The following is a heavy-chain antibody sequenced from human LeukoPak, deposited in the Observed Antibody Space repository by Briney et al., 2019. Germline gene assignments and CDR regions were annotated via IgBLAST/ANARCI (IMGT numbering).Heavy chain of an antibody. Sequence: SETPSLTCTVSGGSISSGSYYWSWIRQPAGKGLEWIGRIYTSGSTNYNPSLKSRVTISVDTSKNQFSLKLSSVTAADTAVYYCARDRRGSNWGTGLDWYFDLWGRGTLVTVSS. CDR3: ARDRRGSNWGTGLDWYFDL. J-gene: IGHJ2*01. CDR1: GGSISSGSYY. CDR2: IYTSGST. D-gene: IGHD7-27*01. V-gene: IGHV4-61*02.